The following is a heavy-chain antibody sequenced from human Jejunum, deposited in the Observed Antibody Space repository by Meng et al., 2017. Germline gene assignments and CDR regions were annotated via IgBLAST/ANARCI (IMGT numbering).Heavy chain of an antibody. J-gene: IGHJ4*02. V-gene: IGHV4-31*03. CDR2: IHKSGNT. Sequence: SETLSLTCTVSGASINSDSQYWTWIRQHPGKGLEWIGYIHKSGNTYYSPSLESRVSIAVDTSKNQFSLKVNSVTAADTAVYYCARETVVTTRFYDYWGQGTPVTVSS. CDR3: ARETVVTTRFYDY. D-gene: IGHD4-17*01. CDR1: GASINSDSQY.